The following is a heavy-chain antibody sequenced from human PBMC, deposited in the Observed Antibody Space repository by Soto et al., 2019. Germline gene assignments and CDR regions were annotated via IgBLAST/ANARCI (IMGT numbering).Heavy chain of an antibody. Sequence: GGSLRLSCAASGFTFSSYSMNWVRQAPGKGLEWVSYISSSSSTIYYADSVKGRFTISRDNAKNSLYLQMNSLRAEDTAVYYCASPVAYCSGGSCYSNAFDIWGQGTMVTVSS. CDR2: ISSSSSTI. J-gene: IGHJ3*02. CDR3: ASPVAYCSGGSCYSNAFDI. V-gene: IGHV3-48*01. D-gene: IGHD2-15*01. CDR1: GFTFSSYS.